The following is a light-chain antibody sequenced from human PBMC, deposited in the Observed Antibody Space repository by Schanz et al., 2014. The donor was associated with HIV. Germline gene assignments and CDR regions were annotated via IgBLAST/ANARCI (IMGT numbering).Light chain of an antibody. CDR2: KAS. Sequence: DIQMTQSTSTLSASVGDRVTITCRASQSISSWLAWYQQKPGKAPKVLIYKASSLESGVPSRFSGSGSGTEFALTISSLQPEDVATYYCQKYNSAPLTFGGGTKVEI. V-gene: IGKV1-5*03. J-gene: IGKJ4*01. CDR3: QKYNSAPLT. CDR1: QSISSW.